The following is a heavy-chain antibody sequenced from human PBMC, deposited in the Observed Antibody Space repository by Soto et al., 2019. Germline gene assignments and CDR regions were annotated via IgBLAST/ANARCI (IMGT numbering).Heavy chain of an antibody. V-gene: IGHV1-2*04. D-gene: IGHD6-6*01. CDR1: GGTFSSYA. CDR2: INPNSGGT. CDR3: AREAAARPLHYYGMDV. J-gene: IGHJ6*02. Sequence: ASVKVSCKASGGTFSSYAISWLRQAPGQGLEWMGWINPNSGGTNYAQKFQGWVTMTRDTSISTAYMELSRLRSDDTAVYYCAREAAARPLHYYGMDVWGQGTTVTVSS.